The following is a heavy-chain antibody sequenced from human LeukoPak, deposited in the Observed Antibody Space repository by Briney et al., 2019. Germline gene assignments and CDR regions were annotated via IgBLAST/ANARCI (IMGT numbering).Heavy chain of an antibody. CDR1: GGSFSGYY. V-gene: IGHV4-34*01. CDR3: ARGGWSYCSSTSCHYYFDY. D-gene: IGHD2-2*01. CDR2: INHSGST. Sequence: PSETLSLTCAVYGGSFSGYYCSWLRQPPGKGLEWIGEINHSGSTNYNPSLKSRVTISVDTSKNQFSLKLSSVTAADTAVYYCARGGWSYCSSTSCHYYFDYWGQGTLVTVSS. J-gene: IGHJ4*02.